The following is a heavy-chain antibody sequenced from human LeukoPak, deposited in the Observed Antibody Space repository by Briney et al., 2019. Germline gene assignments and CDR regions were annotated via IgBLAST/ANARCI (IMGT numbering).Heavy chain of an antibody. D-gene: IGHD6-13*01. CDR1: GGAISSGGQF. CDR2: LYYGVHT. V-gene: IGHV4-39*07. Sequence: PSETLSLTCTVSGGAISSGGQFWGWVRQSPGKGLEWIGSLYYGVHTYYNPSLQSRVTMSVDPSKTQFSLKLTSVTAADTAVYYCARGEAAAAADWYFDLWGRGTLVTVSS. J-gene: IGHJ2*01. CDR3: ARGEAAAAADWYFDL.